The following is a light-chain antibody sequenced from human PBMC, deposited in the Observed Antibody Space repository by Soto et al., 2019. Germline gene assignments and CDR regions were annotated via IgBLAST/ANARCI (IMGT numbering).Light chain of an antibody. J-gene: IGKJ5*01. Sequence: DIQMTQSPSSLSASVGDRVTITCRVSQSISSYLNWYQQKPGKAPKLLIYAASSLQSGVPSRFSGSGSGTDFTLTISSLQPEDFATYYCQQSYSTRITFGQGTRLEIK. V-gene: IGKV1-39*01. CDR2: AAS. CDR1: QSISSY. CDR3: QQSYSTRIT.